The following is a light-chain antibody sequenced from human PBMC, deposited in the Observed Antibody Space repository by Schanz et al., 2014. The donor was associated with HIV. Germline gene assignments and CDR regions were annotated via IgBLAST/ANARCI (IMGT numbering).Light chain of an antibody. J-gene: IGLJ2*01. CDR2: DVT. V-gene: IGLV2-14*03. CDR1: NRDIGTYDF. CDR3: ISYTSDTVL. Sequence: QSALTQPASVSGSLGQSITISCTGTNRDIGTYDFVSWYQQHPGTAPKLLIYDVTYRPSGVSNAFSGTKSGNTASLTISGLQAEDEADYYCISYTSDTVLFGGGTKLTVL.